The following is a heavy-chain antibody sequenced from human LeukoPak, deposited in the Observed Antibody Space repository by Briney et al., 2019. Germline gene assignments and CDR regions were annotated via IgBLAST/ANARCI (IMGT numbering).Heavy chain of an antibody. J-gene: IGHJ3*02. CDR1: GYTLTELS. D-gene: IGHD1-26*01. Sequence: ASVKVSCKVSGYTLTELSMHWVRQAPGKGLEWMGGFDPEDGETIYAQKFQGRVTMTEDTSTDTAYMELSSLRSEDTAVYYCATDPWGVGAHSAFDIWGQGTLVTVSS. V-gene: IGHV1-24*01. CDR2: FDPEDGET. CDR3: ATDPWGVGAHSAFDI.